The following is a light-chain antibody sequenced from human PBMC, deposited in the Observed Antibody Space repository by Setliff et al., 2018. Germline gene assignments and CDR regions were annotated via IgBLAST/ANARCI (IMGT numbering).Light chain of an antibody. CDR3: NAYTSRSTYV. J-gene: IGLJ1*01. V-gene: IGLV2-14*01. CDR2: NVS. CDR1: SSDVGSYNY. Sequence: QSALTQPPSASGSPGQSVTISCTGTSSDVGSYNYVSWYQQHPGKAPKLIIYNVSGRPSGVSHRFSGSKSDNTASLTISGLQAEDEADYYCNAYTSRSTYVFGSGTKGTVL.